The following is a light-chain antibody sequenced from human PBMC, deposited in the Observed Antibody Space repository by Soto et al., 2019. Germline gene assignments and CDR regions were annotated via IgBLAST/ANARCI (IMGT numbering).Light chain of an antibody. CDR2: EAT. Sequence: QSALTQPASVSGSPGQSITISCTGTSSDLGSYNLVSWYQHHPGKAPKLIIYEATKRPSGVPDRFSGSKSGNTASLTVSGLQAEDEADYYCTSYAGSNNLVFAGGTKLTVL. V-gene: IGLV2-8*01. CDR3: TSYAGSNNLV. J-gene: IGLJ3*02. CDR1: SSDLGSYNL.